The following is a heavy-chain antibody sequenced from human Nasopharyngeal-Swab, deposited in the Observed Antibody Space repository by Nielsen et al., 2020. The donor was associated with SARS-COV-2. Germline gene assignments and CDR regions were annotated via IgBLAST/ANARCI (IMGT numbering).Heavy chain of an antibody. CDR1: GFTFSSYW. CDR3: ARIGGIAVAADGFDY. D-gene: IGHD6-19*01. CDR2: IKQDGSEK. Sequence: GESLKISRAASGFTFSSYWMSWVRQAPGKGLEWVANIKQDGSEKYYVDSVKGRFTISRDNAKNSLYLQMNSLRAEDTAVYYCARIGGIAVAADGFDYWGQGTLVTVSS. V-gene: IGHV3-7*05. J-gene: IGHJ4*02.